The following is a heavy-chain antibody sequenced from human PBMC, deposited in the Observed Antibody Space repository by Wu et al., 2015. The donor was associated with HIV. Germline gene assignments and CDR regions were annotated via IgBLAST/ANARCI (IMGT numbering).Heavy chain of an antibody. CDR2: MSAYNRNN. D-gene: IGHD2-15*01. V-gene: IGHV1-18*01. CDR3: ARGGTVVPKVLFHFDD. J-gene: IGHJ4*02. Sequence: QIHLEQSGAEVKKPGASVKLSCKCSDYTFSSFGISWVRQAPGQGLEWMGWMSAYNRNNNYAQKFQGRVTMTTDTSTKTVYMELKRLTSDDTAVYFCARGGTVVPKVLFHFDDWGQGTLVTVSS. CDR1: DYTFSSFG.